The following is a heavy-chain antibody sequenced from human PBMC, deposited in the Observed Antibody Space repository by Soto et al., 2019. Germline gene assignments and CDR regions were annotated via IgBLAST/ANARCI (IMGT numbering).Heavy chain of an antibody. V-gene: IGHV4-61*01. CDR3: ARSGMERFGYDSSGTVSY. CDR1: GGSVSSGSYY. D-gene: IGHD3-22*01. CDR2: IYYSGST. J-gene: IGHJ4*02. Sequence: SETLSLTCTVSGGSVSSGSYYWSWIRQPPGKGLEWIGYIYYSGSTNYNNSLKSRVTKSVDTSKNQFSLKLSSVTAADTAVYYFARSGMERFGYDSSGTVSYWGQGTLVTAPQ.